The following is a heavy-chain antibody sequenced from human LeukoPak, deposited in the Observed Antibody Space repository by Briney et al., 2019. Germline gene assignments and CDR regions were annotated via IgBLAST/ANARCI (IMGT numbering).Heavy chain of an antibody. CDR1: GYSFTSYW. CDR2: IYPGDSDT. V-gene: IGHV5-51*01. CDR3: ARLDGNCSSTSCYLGWFDP. J-gene: IGHJ5*02. D-gene: IGHD2-2*01. Sequence: GESLKISCKGSGYSFTSYWIGWVRQMPGKGLEWMGIIYPGDSDTRYSPSFQGQVTISADKSISTVYLQWSSLKASDTAMYYCARLDGNCSSTSCYLGWFDPWGQGTLVTVSS.